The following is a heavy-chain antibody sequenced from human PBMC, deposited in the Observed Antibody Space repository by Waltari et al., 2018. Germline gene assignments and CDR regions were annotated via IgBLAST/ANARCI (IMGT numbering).Heavy chain of an antibody. D-gene: IGHD6-13*01. Sequence: EVQLVESGGGLVQPGGSLRLSCAASGFTFSSYAMSWVRQAPGKGGEGVSVISGSGYRTYYAASVKGLFTISRDNAKNTLYLQMNSRRAEDTAVYYRAKDFDIAAARGHFDDWGQGTLVAVSS. CDR3: AKDFDIAAARGHFDD. J-gene: IGHJ4*01. CDR1: GFTFSSYA. CDR2: ISGSGYRT. V-gene: IGHV3-23*04.